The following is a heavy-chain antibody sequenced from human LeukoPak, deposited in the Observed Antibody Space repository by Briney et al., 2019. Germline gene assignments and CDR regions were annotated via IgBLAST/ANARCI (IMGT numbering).Heavy chain of an antibody. D-gene: IGHD7-27*01. J-gene: IGHJ4*02. V-gene: IGHV4-59*01. CDR3: ARYRTGGVDY. CDR1: GGSISSYY. CDR2: IYYSGST. Sequence: SETLSLTCTVSGGSISSYYWSWIRQPQGQGLEWIGYIYYSGSTNYNPSLKSRVTISVDTSKNQFSLKLSSVTAADTAVYYCARYRTGGVDYWGQGTLVTVSS.